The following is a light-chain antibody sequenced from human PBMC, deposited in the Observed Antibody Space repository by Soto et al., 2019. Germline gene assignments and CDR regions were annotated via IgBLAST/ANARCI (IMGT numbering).Light chain of an antibody. CDR1: QSISSW. Sequence: DIQMTQSPSTLSASVGDRVTITCRASQSISSWLAWYQQKPGKAPKLLIYDASSLESGVPSRFSGSGSGTEFTLTISSLQPDDFATNYCQQYNSYSDTFCQGTKLEIK. J-gene: IGKJ2*01. V-gene: IGKV1-5*01. CDR3: QQYNSYSDT. CDR2: DAS.